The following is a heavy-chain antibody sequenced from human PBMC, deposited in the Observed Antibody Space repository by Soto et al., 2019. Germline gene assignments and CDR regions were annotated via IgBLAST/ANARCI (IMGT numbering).Heavy chain of an antibody. CDR2: ISSSGSTI. Sequence: EVQLVESGGGLVRPGGSLRLSCAASGFTFSSYEMNWVRQAPGKGLEWVSYISSSGSTIYYADSVKGRFTISRDNAKNSLYLQMNSLRAEDTAVYYCAREAVAGGYYYYGMDVWGQGTTVTVSS. J-gene: IGHJ6*02. V-gene: IGHV3-48*03. D-gene: IGHD6-19*01. CDR1: GFTFSSYE. CDR3: AREAVAGGYYYYGMDV.